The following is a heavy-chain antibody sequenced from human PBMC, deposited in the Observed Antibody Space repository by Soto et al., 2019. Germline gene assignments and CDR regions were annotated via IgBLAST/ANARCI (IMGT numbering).Heavy chain of an antibody. Sequence: SVKVSCKASGGTFSSYAISWVRQAPGQGLEWMGGIIPIFGTANYAQKFQGRVTITADESTSTAYMELSSLRSEDTAVYYCARELYGDYNYYYYGMDVWGQGSTVTVSS. V-gene: IGHV1-69*13. CDR3: ARELYGDYNYYYYGMDV. D-gene: IGHD4-17*01. CDR1: GGTFSSYA. J-gene: IGHJ6*02. CDR2: IIPIFGTA.